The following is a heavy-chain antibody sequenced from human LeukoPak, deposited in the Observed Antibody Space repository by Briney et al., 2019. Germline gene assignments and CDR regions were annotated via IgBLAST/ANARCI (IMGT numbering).Heavy chain of an antibody. Sequence: SETLSLTCTVSGGSISSYYWSWIRQPPGKGLEWIGYIYYSGSTNYNPSLKSRVTISVDTSKNQFSLKLSSVTAADTAVYYCARVRFDGQDYWGQGTLVTVSS. CDR1: GGSISSYY. V-gene: IGHV4-59*01. D-gene: IGHD3-3*01. CDR2: IYYSGST. J-gene: IGHJ4*02. CDR3: ARVRFDGQDY.